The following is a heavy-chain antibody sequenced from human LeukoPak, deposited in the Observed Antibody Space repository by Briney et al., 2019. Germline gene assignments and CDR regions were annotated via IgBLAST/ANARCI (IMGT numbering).Heavy chain of an antibody. J-gene: IGHJ4*02. D-gene: IGHD3-22*01. V-gene: IGHV4-59*01. CDR1: GGSISSNY. Sequence: SETLSLTCTVSGGSISSNYWNWIRQPPGKGLEWIGYIYYSGSTNSSGSTNYNPSLKSRATILVDTSKNQFSLKLTSVTAADTAVYYCARGGRITMITYWGQGTLVTVSS. CDR3: ARGGRITMITY. CDR2: IYYSGSTNSSGST.